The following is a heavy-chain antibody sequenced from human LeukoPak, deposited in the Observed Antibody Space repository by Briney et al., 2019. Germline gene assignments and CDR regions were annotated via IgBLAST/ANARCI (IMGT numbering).Heavy chain of an antibody. D-gene: IGHD6-19*01. V-gene: IGHV3-21*01. CDR1: GFTFSSYS. CDR3: ARDLSSGWSLDH. J-gene: IGHJ4*02. Sequence: PGGSLRLSCAASGFTFSSYSTNWVRHAPGKGLEWVSSITSSSSYIYYADSVKGRFTISRDNAKNSLYLQMNGLRAEDTAVYYCARDLSSGWSLDHGGQGTPLTVSS. CDR2: ITSSSSYI.